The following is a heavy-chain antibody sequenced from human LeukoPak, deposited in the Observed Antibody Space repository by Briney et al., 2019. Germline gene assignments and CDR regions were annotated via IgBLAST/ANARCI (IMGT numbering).Heavy chain of an antibody. D-gene: IGHD2-2*01. Sequence: SETLSLTCTVSGYSISSGYYWGWIRQPPGKGLEWTGSIDHSGSTYYNPSLKSRITISVDTSKNQFSLKLSSVTAADTAVYYCARASAPHIVVVPAAIGRYFDYWGQGTLVTVSS. J-gene: IGHJ4*02. CDR1: GYSISSGYY. CDR3: ARASAPHIVVVPAAIGRYFDY. CDR2: IDHSGST. V-gene: IGHV4-38-2*02.